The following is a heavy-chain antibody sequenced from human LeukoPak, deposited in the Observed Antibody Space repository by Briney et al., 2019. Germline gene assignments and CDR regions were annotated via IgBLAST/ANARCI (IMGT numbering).Heavy chain of an antibody. CDR2: ISYDGSNK. D-gene: IGHD6-13*01. CDR3: ARDQGGVYSSSWYDGLSAFDI. V-gene: IGHV3-30*04. CDR1: GFTFSSYA. J-gene: IGHJ3*02. Sequence: GGSLRLSCAASGFTFSSYAMHWVRQAPGKGLEWVAVISYDGSNKYYADSVKGRFTISRDNSKNTLYLQMNSLRAEDTAVYYCARDQGGVYSSSWYDGLSAFDIWGQGTMVTVSS.